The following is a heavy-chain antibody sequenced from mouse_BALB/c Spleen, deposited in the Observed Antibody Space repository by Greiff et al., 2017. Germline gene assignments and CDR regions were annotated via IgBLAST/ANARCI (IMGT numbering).Heavy chain of an antibody. CDR1: GFSLTSYG. Sequence: QVQLKESGPGLVAPSQSLSITCTVSGFSLTSYGVHWVRQPPGKGLEWLGVIWAGGSTNYNSALMSRLSISKDNSKSQVFLKMNSLQTDDTAMYYCARDYYDYEEGFAYWGQGTLVTVSA. CDR2: IWAGGST. D-gene: IGHD2-4*01. CDR3: ARDYYDYEEGFAY. J-gene: IGHJ3*01. V-gene: IGHV2-9*02.